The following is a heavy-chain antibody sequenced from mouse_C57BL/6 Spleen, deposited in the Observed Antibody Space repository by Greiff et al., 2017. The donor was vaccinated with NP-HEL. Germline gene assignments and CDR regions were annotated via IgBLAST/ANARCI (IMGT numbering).Heavy chain of an antibody. V-gene: IGHV1-69*01. CDR1: GYTFTSYW. Sequence: QVQLQQPGAELVMPGASVKLSCKASGYTFTSYWMHWVKQRPGQGLEWIGEIDPSDSYTNYNQKFKGKSTLTVDKSSSTAYMQLSSLTSEDSAVYYCARRDDGYYWYFDVWGTGTTVTVSS. CDR2: IDPSDSYT. CDR3: ARRDDGYYWYFDV. D-gene: IGHD2-3*01. J-gene: IGHJ1*03.